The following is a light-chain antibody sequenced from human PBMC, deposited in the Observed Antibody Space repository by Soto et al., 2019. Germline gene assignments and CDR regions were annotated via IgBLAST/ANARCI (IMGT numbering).Light chain of an antibody. J-gene: IGKJ2*01. V-gene: IGKV3-15*01. CDR2: GAS. CDR3: QQYNNWRLYT. CDR1: QSISSN. Sequence: EIVMTQSPATLSVSPGERATLSCRASQSISSNLAWYQQKPGQAPRLLIYGASTRATGIPARFSGSGSGTEFTLTISSPQSEDLAVYYCQQYNNWRLYTFGQGTKLQIK.